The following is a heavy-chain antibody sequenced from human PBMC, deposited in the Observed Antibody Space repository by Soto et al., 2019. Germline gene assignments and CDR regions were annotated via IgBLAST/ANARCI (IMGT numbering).Heavy chain of an antibody. D-gene: IGHD2-21*02. J-gene: IGHJ4*02. CDR2: INAGNGNT. Sequence: QVQLVQSGAEEKKPGASVKVSCKASGYTFTSYAMHWVRQAPGQRREWMGWINAGNGNTKYSQKFQGRVTITRDTSASTAYMELSSLRSEDTAVYYCAGSFVVVTALDYWGQGTLVTVSS. CDR1: GYTFTSYA. V-gene: IGHV1-3*05. CDR3: AGSFVVVTALDY.